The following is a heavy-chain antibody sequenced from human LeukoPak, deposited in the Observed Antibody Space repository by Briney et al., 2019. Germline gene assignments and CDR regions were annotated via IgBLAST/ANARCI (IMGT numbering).Heavy chain of an antibody. Sequence: GASVKVSCKASGYTFTGYYMHWVRQAPGQGLEWMGWISAYNGNTNYAQKLQGRVTMTTDTSTSTAYMELRSLRSDDTAVYYCARDFGYSGYGDYWGQGTLVTVSP. J-gene: IGHJ4*02. D-gene: IGHD5-12*01. CDR2: ISAYNGNT. CDR1: GYTFTGYY. V-gene: IGHV1-18*04. CDR3: ARDFGYSGYGDY.